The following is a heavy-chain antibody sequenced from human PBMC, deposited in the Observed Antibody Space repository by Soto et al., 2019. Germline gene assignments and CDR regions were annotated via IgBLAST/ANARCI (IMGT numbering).Heavy chain of an antibody. D-gene: IGHD6-19*01. CDR3: ARDGYSSGWYAGHYYYYGMDV. J-gene: IGHJ6*02. CDR1: GFTFSSYG. V-gene: IGHV3-33*01. Sequence: LRLSCAASGFTFSSYGMHWVRQAPGKGLEWVAVIWYDGSNKYYADSVKGRFTISRDNSKNTLYLQMNSLRAEDTAVYYCARDGYSSGWYAGHYYYYGMDVWGQGTTVTVSS. CDR2: IWYDGSNK.